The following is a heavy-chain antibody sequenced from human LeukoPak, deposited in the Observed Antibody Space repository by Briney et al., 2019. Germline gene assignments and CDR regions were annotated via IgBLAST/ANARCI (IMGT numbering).Heavy chain of an antibody. CDR3: IKDMGFDLLKDAFEI. J-gene: IGHJ3*02. Sequence: GGSLRLPCAAAGFSLDDYAMHWVRQAPGKGLEWVSSISWDSGNVAYGDSVKGRFTISRDNAKNSLHLQMNSLRAEDTALYYCIKDMGFDLLKDAFEIWGQGTMVTVSS. V-gene: IGHV3-9*01. D-gene: IGHD3-10*01. CDR1: GFSLDDYA. CDR2: ISWDSGNV.